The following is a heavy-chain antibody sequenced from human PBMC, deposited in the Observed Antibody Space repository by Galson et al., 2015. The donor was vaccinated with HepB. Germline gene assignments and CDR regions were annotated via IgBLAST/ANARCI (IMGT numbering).Heavy chain of an antibody. CDR2: ISYDGSNK. CDR1: GFTFSSYA. D-gene: IGHD3-16*02. J-gene: IGHJ4*02. V-gene: IGHV3-30*04. CDR3: ARWGVWNDYVWGSYPETEYYFDY. Sequence: SLRLSCAASGFTFSSYAMHWVRQAPGKGLEWVAVISYDGSNKYYADSVKGRFTISRDNSKNTLYLQMNSLRAEDTAVYYCARWGVWNDYVWGSYPETEYYFDYWGQGTLVTVSS.